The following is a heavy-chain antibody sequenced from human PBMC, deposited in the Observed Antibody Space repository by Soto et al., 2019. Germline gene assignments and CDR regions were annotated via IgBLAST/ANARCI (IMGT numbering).Heavy chain of an antibody. Sequence: EVQLVESGGGLVQTGRSLRLSCVVSGFTFDDYAMHWVRQAPGKGLEWVSGISWNSGSKGYADSVKGRFTISRDNAKKSLYLQMNSLRAEDTALYYCAKGDNYDSSGYFDYWGQGTLVTVSS. CDR3: AKGDNYDSSGYFDY. V-gene: IGHV3-9*01. D-gene: IGHD3-22*01. J-gene: IGHJ4*02. CDR1: GFTFDDYA. CDR2: ISWNSGSK.